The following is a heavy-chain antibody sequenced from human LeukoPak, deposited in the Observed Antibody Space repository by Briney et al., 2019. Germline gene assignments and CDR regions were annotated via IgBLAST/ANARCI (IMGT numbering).Heavy chain of an antibody. CDR2: IYYSGST. V-gene: IGHV4-59*01. Sequence: PSETLSLTCTVSGGSISNYYWSWIRQPPGKGLEWIAYIYYSGSTNYNPSLKSRVTMSVDTFNRQFSLKLSSLTAADTDVYYCARAKFYYGSSGYYGFDYWGQGTLVTVSS. CDR1: GGSISNYY. D-gene: IGHD3-22*01. CDR3: ARAKFYYGSSGYYGFDY. J-gene: IGHJ4*02.